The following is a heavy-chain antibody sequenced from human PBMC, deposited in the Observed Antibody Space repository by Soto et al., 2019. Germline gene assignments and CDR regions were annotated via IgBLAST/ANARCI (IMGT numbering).Heavy chain of an antibody. CDR3: ARLRAVAGGYYYYYYGMDV. V-gene: IGHV4-59*01. Sequence: LSLTCTVCGRSISRYSWRLIRQPPGQGLEWIWYIYYRGSTNYNPTLKSRVTISVDTAKNQFSLKLSSVTAADAAVYYCARLRAVAGGYYYYYYGMDVWVQGTTVTVSS. CDR1: GRSISRYS. D-gene: IGHD6-13*01. CDR2: IYYRGST. J-gene: IGHJ6*02.